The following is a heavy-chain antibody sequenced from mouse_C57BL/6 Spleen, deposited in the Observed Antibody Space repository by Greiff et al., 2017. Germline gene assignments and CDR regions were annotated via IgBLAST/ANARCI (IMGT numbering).Heavy chain of an antibody. V-gene: IGHV5-15*01. CDR1: GFTFSDYG. CDR3: ARHGPFYAMDY. Sequence: EVKLVESGGGLVQPGGSLKLSCAASGFTFSDYGMAWVRQAPRKGPEWVAFISNLAYSIYYADTVTGRFTISRENAKNPLYLEMSSLRSEDTAMYCCARHGPFYAMDYWGQGTSVTVSS. J-gene: IGHJ4*01. CDR2: ISNLAYSI.